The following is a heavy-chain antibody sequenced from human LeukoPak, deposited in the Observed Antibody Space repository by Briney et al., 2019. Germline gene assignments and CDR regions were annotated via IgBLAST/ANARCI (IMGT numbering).Heavy chain of an antibody. CDR1: GFTFSSYA. V-gene: IGHV3-23*01. CDR3: AKDPVVPAAEWFDP. CDR2: ISGSGGST. J-gene: IGHJ5*02. Sequence: GGSLRLSCAASGFTFSSYAMSWVRQAPGKGLEWVSAISGSGGSTYYADFVKGRFTISRDNSKNTLYLQMSSLRAEDTAVYYCAKDPVVPAAEWFDPWGQGTLVTVSS. D-gene: IGHD2-2*01.